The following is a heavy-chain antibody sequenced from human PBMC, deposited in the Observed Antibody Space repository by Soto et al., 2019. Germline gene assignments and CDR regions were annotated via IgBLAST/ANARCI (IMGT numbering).Heavy chain of an antibody. D-gene: IGHD3-10*01. Sequence: QVQLMQSGTEVKKPGASVKVSCKASGYIFTSNAIHWVRQAPGQRLEWMGWMNAATGTTEFSQKFQGRVTVTRDTSASIAYMELSSLRSEETAISYCARGDHSGSYRFDYWGQGTLVTVSS. V-gene: IGHV1-3*01. CDR1: GYIFTSNA. J-gene: IGHJ4*02. CDR2: MNAATGTT. CDR3: ARGDHSGSYRFDY.